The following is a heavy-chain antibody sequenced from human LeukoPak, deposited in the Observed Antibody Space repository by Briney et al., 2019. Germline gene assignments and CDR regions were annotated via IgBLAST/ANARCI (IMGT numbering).Heavy chain of an antibody. V-gene: IGHV4-39*07. CDR1: GGSISSSSYY. CDR3: AKSNGYGLVDI. Sequence: PSETLSLTCTVSGGSISSSSYYWGWIPQPPGKGLEWIGSIYYSGSTYYNPSLKSRVTISVDTSKNQFSLKLNSGSAADTAVYYCAKSNGYGLVDIWGRGTMVTVSS. CDR2: IYYSGST. D-gene: IGHD3-10*01. J-gene: IGHJ3*02.